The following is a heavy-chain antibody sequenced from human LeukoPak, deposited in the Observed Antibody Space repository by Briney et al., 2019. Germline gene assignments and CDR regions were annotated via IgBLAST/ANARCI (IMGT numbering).Heavy chain of an antibody. CDR3: ARGGYSRAYYYYYMDV. Sequence: ASVKVSCKASGYTFTSYGISWVRQAPGQGLEWMGWISAYNGNTNYAQKFQGRVTMTRDTSISTAYMELSRLRSDDTAVYYCARGGYSRAYYYYYMDVWGKGTTVTISS. D-gene: IGHD6-13*01. J-gene: IGHJ6*03. CDR2: ISAYNGNT. V-gene: IGHV1-18*01. CDR1: GYTFTSYG.